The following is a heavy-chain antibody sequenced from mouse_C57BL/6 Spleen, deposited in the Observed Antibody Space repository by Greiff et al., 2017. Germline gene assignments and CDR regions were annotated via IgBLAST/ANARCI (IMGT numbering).Heavy chain of an antibody. V-gene: IGHV1-26*01. CDR2: INPNNGGT. J-gene: IGHJ3*01. D-gene: IGHD4-1*01. CDR1: GYTFTDYY. Sequence: VQLQQSGPELVKPGASVKISCKASGYTFTDYYMNWVKQSHGKSLEWIGDINPNNGGTSYNQKFKGKATLTVDKSSSTAYMELRSLTSEDSAVYYCAPGTEAWFAYWGQGTLVTVSA. CDR3: APGTEAWFAY.